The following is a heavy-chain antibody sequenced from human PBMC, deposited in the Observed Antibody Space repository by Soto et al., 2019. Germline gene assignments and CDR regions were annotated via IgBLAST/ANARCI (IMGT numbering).Heavy chain of an antibody. D-gene: IGHD4-17*01. V-gene: IGHV2-70*01. CDR1: GFSLSTSVMF. J-gene: IGHJ4*02. Sequence: GPTLVNPTPPLTLACTFSGFSLSTSVMFLSWIRQAGGKALEWLALIDWDDDKYYSTSLKTRLTVSKDTSKNQVVLTMTNMDPVDTATYYCARIPGLDYGDYYFDYWGQGTLVTVSS. CDR3: ARIPGLDYGDYYFDY. CDR2: IDWDDDK.